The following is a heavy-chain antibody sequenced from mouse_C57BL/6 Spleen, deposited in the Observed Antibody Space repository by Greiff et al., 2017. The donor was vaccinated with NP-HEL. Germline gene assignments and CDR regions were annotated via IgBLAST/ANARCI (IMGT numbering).Heavy chain of an antibody. D-gene: IGHD1-1*01. CDR1: GFTFSSYA. Sequence: EVQGVESGEGLVKPGGSLKLSCAASGFTFSSYAMSWVRQTPEKRLEWVAYISSGGDYIYYADTVKGRFTISRDNARNTLYLQMSSLKSEDTAMYYYTRDNYGSSYGWFAYWGQGTLVTVSA. V-gene: IGHV5-9-1*02. CDR3: TRDNYGSSYGWFAY. J-gene: IGHJ3*01. CDR2: ISSGGDYI.